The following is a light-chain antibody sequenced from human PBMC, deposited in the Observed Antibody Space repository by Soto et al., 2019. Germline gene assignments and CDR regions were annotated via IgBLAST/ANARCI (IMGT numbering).Light chain of an antibody. CDR1: QGISSN. CDR2: AAS. V-gene: IGKV1-9*01. CDR3: QQLNSYPT. J-gene: IGKJ5*01. Sequence: IQLTQSPSSLSASVGDRVTITCRASQGISSNLAWYQQKPGKAPKVLINAASTLQSGVPSRFSGSGSGTDFTLTISSLQPEDFATYYCQQLNSYPTFGQGTRLEIK.